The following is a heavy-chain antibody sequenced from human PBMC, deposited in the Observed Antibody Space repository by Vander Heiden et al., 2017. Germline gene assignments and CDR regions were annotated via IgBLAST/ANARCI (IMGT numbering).Heavy chain of an antibody. D-gene: IGHD2-15*01. Sequence: EVQLVESGGGLVKRGGSLRLPCAASGFPFSARSRNWFRQAPGKGLEWVSSISSSGTFIYYADSVKGRFTISRDNAQNSLYLQMNSLRAEDTAVYYCASDRKGLGYYYYGMEVWGQGTTVTVSS. CDR2: ISSSGTFI. CDR1: GFPFSARS. CDR3: ASDRKGLGYYYYGMEV. J-gene: IGHJ6*02. V-gene: IGHV3-21*01.